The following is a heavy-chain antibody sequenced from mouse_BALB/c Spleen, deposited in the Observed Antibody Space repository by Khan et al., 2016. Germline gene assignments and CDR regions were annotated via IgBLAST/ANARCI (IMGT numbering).Heavy chain of an antibody. CDR1: GFNIKDYY. J-gene: IGHJ3*01. CDR3: ALDGSWFAY. CDR2: IDPENGNT. V-gene: IGHV14-1*02. D-gene: IGHD2-3*01. Sequence: VQLQQSGAELVRPGALVKLSCKASGFNIKDYYMHWVKQRHEQGLEWIGWIDPENGNTIYDPKFQGKASITADTSSNPAYLQLSSLTSEDTAVYYCALDGSWFAYWGQGTLVTVSA.